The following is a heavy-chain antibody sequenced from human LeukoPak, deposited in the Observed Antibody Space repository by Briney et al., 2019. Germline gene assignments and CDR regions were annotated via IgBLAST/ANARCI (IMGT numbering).Heavy chain of an antibody. J-gene: IGHJ4*02. CDR3: ARDEVGATFDY. D-gene: IGHD1-26*01. Sequence: GGSLRLSCAASGFTVSSNYMNWVRQAPGKGLEWVSVIYSGGSTYYADSVKGRFTISRDNSKNMLYLQMNSLRAEDTAVYYCARDEVGATFDYWGQGTLATVSS. CDR2: IYSGGST. V-gene: IGHV3-66*02. CDR1: GFTVSSNY.